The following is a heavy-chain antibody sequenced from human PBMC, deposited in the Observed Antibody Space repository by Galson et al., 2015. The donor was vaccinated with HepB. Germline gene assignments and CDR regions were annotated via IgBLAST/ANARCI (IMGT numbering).Heavy chain of an antibody. CDR3: VRVGRRDIPTGGWFDA. J-gene: IGHJ5*02. D-gene: IGHD7-27*01. CDR2: ISDKSRFK. Sequence: SLRLSCAASGFSFSSHNMDWVRQAPGKGLQWVSSISDKSRFKYYTDSVKGRFTISRDNAKNSMDLQMNSLRVEDTAVYFCVRVGRRDIPTGGWFDAWGQGVLVTVSA. CDR1: GFSFSSHN. V-gene: IGHV3-21*01.